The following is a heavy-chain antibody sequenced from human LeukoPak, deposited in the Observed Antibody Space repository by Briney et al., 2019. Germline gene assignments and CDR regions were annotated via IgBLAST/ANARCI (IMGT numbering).Heavy chain of an antibody. D-gene: IGHD7-27*01. J-gene: IGHJ4*02. Sequence: GGSLRLSCAASGFTFSGYWMSWVRQAPGRGLEWVANIKQDGSEKYYMDSVRGRFTISRDNAKNSLDLQMDSLRVEDTAVYYCARDLGIDRFDQWGQGTLVTVST. CDR1: GFTFSGYW. CDR3: ARDLGIDRFDQ. CDR2: IKQDGSEK. V-gene: IGHV3-7*01.